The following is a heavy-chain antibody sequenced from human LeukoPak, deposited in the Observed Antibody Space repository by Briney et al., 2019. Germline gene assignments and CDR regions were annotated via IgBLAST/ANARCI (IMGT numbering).Heavy chain of an antibody. D-gene: IGHD3-3*01. CDR3: ARLIRMTIFGVVISPFDY. V-gene: IGHV4-39*01. CDR1: GGPISSSSYY. CDR2: IYYSGTT. J-gene: IGHJ4*02. Sequence: SETLSLTCTVSGGPISSSSYYWGWIRQPPGKGLEWIGSIYYSGTTYYNPSLKSRVTISIDSSKNQFSLRLSSVTAADTAVYYCARLIRMTIFGVVISPFDYWGQGHLVTVPS.